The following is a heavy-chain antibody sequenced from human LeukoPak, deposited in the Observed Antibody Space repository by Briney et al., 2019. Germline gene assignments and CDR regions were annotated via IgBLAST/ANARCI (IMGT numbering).Heavy chain of an antibody. D-gene: IGHD3-22*01. J-gene: IGHJ4*02. V-gene: IGHV4-59*01. CDR2: MYYSGST. CDR3: ARDGGYYDSSGYYQAFDY. CDR1: GGSISSYY. Sequence: SETLSLTCTVSGGSISSYYWSWIRQPPGKGLEWIGYMYYSGSTNYNPSLKSRVTISVDTSKNQFSLKLSSVTAADTAVYYCARDGGYYDSSGYYQAFDYWGQGTLVTVSS.